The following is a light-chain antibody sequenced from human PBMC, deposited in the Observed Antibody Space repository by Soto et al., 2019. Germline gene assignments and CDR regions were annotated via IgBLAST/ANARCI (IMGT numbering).Light chain of an antibody. J-gene: IGKJ3*01. CDR2: DAS. CDR1: QSIGST. CDR3: QQYNNWPFA. V-gene: IGKV3-15*01. Sequence: EIVMTQSPATLSVSPGERATLSCRASQSIGSTLAWYQQKPGQAPRLLIYDASTRATGIPLRFSGGGSGTEFTLTINSLQSEDFTVYYCQQYNNWPFAFGPGTKVEIK.